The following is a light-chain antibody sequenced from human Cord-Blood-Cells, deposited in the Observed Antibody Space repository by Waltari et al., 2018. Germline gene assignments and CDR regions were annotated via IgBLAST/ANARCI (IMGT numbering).Light chain of an antibody. CDR2: DVS. V-gene: IGLV2-14*01. CDR1: RSDVGGYNY. J-gene: IGLJ1*01. CDR3: SSYTSSSTYV. Sequence: QSALTQPASVSGSPGQSLTISCTGTRSDVGGYNYVSWYQQHPGKAPKLMIYDVSNRPSGVSNRFSASKSDNTASLTISGLQAEDEADYYCSSYTSSSTYVFGTGTKVTVL.